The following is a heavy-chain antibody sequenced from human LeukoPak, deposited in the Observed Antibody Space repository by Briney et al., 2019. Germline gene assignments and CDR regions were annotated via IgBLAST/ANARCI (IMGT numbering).Heavy chain of an antibody. Sequence: SETLSLTCTVSGGSISSYYWSWIRQPPGKGLEWIGYIYYSGSTNYNPSLKSRVTISVDTSKNQFSLKLSSVTAADTAVYYCARATNYYDSSGYYYVTLAFDYWGQGTLVTVSS. CDR1: GGSISSYY. J-gene: IGHJ4*02. CDR3: ARATNYYDSSGYYYVTLAFDY. V-gene: IGHV4-59*01. CDR2: IYYSGST. D-gene: IGHD3-22*01.